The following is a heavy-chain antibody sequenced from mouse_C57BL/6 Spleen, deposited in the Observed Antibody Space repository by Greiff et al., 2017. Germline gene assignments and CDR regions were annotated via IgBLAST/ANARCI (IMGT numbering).Heavy chain of an antibody. D-gene: IGHD2-4*01. Sequence: QVQLQQSGAELVKPGASVKISCKASGYAFSSYWMNWVKQRPGKGLEWIGQIYPGDGDTNYNGKFKGKATLTADKASSTAYMQLSSLTSEDSAVYFCARWDYDPAWFAYWGQGTLVTVSA. CDR3: ARWDYDPAWFAY. J-gene: IGHJ3*01. CDR1: GYAFSSYW. CDR2: IYPGDGDT. V-gene: IGHV1-80*01.